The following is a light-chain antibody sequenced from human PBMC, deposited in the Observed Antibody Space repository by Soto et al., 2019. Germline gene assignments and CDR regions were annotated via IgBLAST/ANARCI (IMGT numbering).Light chain of an antibody. CDR3: QKYNTAPLT. CDR2: AAS. Sequence: DIQMTQSPSSLSASVGDRVTITCRASQGISNYLAWYQQQPGKVPKLLIYAASTLQPGVPSRFSGSGSGTDFTLTISRLQPEDVATYYCQKYNTAPLTFGGGTKVEIK. CDR1: QGISNY. J-gene: IGKJ4*01. V-gene: IGKV1-27*01.